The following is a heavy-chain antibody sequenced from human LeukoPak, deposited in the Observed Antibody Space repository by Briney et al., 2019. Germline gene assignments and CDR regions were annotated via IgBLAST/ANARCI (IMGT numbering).Heavy chain of an antibody. CDR1: GFTVSDTY. Sequence: GGSLRLSCAASGFTVSDTYMTWVRQPPGKGLEYVSIFYSGGVTDYAASVKGRFTISRDESKNTVYLHMNNVRAEDTAVYYCATGQFGVLIIGYYYYYLDVWGKGTTVTVSS. J-gene: IGHJ6*03. CDR3: ATGQFGVLIIGYYYYYLDV. CDR2: FYSGGVT. D-gene: IGHD3-3*01. V-gene: IGHV3-53*01.